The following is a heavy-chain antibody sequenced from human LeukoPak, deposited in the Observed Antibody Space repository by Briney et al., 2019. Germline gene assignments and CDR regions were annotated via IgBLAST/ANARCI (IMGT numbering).Heavy chain of an antibody. CDR2: LHYSGST. CDR1: GASISSSY. V-gene: IGHV4-59*12. J-gene: IGHJ3*02. D-gene: IGHD3-22*01. CDR3: ARGFFDSSGYSNAFDI. Sequence: SETLSLTCTVSGASISSSYWSWIRQIPGTGLEWIAYLHYSGSTKYNPSLASRVATSVDTANNQFSLKLTSVTAADTAVYYCARGFFDSSGYSNAFDIWGQGTMVTVSS.